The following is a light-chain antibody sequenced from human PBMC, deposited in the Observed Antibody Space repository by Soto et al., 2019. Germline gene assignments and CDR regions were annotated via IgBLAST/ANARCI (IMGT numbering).Light chain of an antibody. Sequence: EIVLTQSPATLSLSPGERATLSCRASQTVSSYLAWYQQKPGQAPRLLVYDASDRATGIPARFSGIGSGTDFTLTISSLEPEDFAVYYCQQRRTFGQGPRLEIK. CDR3: QQRRT. CDR1: QTVSSY. CDR2: DAS. V-gene: IGKV3-11*01. J-gene: IGKJ5*01.